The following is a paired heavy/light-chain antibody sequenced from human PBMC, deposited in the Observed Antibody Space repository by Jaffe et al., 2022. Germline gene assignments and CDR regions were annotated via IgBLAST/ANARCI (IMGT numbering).Heavy chain of an antibody. J-gene: IGHJ6*03. CDR1: GFTFYNFW. CDR2: VNSDGSIT. Sequence: EVQLVESGGGLVQPGGSLRLSCAASGFTFYNFWMHWVRQAPGKGLVWVSRVNSDGSITNFADSVKGRFTISRDNAKNTVYLQMNSLRDEDTAVYYCARGAFRAYYMDVWGRGTTVTVSS. CDR3: ARGAFRAYYMDV. V-gene: IGHV3-74*01.
Light chain of an antibody. V-gene: IGLV2-14*03. CDR2: DVS. CDR1: SSDVGAYNY. J-gene: IGLJ1*01. CDR3: CSYTSSSTYV. Sequence: QSALTQPASVSGSPGQSITISCTGTSSDVGAYNYVSWYQQHPGKAPKLLIYDVSNRPSGVSNRFSVSKSDYTASLTISGLQAEDEADYYCCSYTSSSTYVFGTGTKVTVL.